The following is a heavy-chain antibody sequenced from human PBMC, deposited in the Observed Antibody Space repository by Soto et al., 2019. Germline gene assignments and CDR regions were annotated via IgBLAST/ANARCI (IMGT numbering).Heavy chain of an antibody. CDR2: IKQDGSDK. CDR3: ARAPDYAHYIDY. D-gene: IGHD4-17*01. J-gene: IGHJ4*02. V-gene: IGHV3-7*01. CDR1: GFTFSSYR. Sequence: GGSLRLSCVVSGFTFSSYRMSWVRQAPGKGLEWVANIKQDGSDKFYVDSVKGRFTISRDNAKNSLYLQMNSLRAEDTALYYCARAPDYAHYIDYWGQGTLVTVSS.